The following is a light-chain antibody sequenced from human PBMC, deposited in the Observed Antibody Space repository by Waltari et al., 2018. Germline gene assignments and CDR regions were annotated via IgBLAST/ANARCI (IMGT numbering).Light chain of an antibody. CDR3: QVWDSSWV. CDR2: RDS. CDR1: NIGKTN. J-gene: IGLJ3*02. V-gene: IGLV3-9*01. Sequence: SYELTQPPSVSVALGQTATIPCGGNNIGKTNVHWYQQKAGQAPVLVIYRDSNRPSGIPERFSGSNSRNAATLTISRVQADDAADYYCQVWDSSWVFGGGSKLTVL.